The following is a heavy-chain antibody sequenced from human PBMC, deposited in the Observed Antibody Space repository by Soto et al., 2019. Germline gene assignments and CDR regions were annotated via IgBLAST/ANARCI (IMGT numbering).Heavy chain of an antibody. CDR1: GYTFTSYG. CDR2: IGAYNGNT. D-gene: IGHD6-19*01. Sequence: ASVKVSCKASGYTFTSYGISWVRQAPGQGLEWMGWIGAYNGNTNYAQKLQGRVTMTTDTSTSTAYMELRSLRSDDTAVYYCARDAPPGYSSGWYGLFDYWGQGTLVTVSS. J-gene: IGHJ4*02. CDR3: ARDAPPGYSSGWYGLFDY. V-gene: IGHV1-18*01.